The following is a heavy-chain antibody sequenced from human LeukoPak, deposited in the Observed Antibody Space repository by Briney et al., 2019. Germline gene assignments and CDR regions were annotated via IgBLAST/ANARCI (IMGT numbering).Heavy chain of an antibody. CDR3: ARVRYYYDSSGLYYFDY. V-gene: IGHV3-53*01. CDR2: IDSGGST. J-gene: IGHJ4*02. D-gene: IGHD3-22*01. Sequence: GGSLTLSCTASGFTFSSNYMSWVRQAPGKGLEWVSVIDSGGSTYYADSVKGRFTISRDNSKNTLYLQMNILRAEDTDVYYCARVRYYYDSSGLYYFDYWGQGTLVTVSS. CDR1: GFTFSSNY.